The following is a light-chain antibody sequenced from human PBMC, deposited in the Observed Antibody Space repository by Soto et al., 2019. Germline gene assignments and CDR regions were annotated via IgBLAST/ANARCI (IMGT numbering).Light chain of an antibody. V-gene: IGKV1-39*01. CDR1: QTITRY. CDR2: GAS. J-gene: IGKJ1*01. Sequence: DIQMTQSPSSVSASVGDRVTITCRAGQTITRYLNWYQQKPGKAPNLLIYGASTLQSGVPSRFTGSWSGTDCTLTISSLQPEDFATYYCQQTYNPPWTFGLGTQVEIK. CDR3: QQTYNPPWT.